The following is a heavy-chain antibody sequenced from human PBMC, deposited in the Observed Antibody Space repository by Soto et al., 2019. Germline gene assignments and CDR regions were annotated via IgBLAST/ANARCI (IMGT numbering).Heavy chain of an antibody. CDR3: AKDLGSGKPYYYYPMDT. J-gene: IGHJ6*04. CDR2: ISDDGSNK. Sequence: QGQLVESGGGVVQPGTSLRLSCEASGFIFSRYGMHWVRQAPGKGLEWVAVISDDGSNKYYAESVKGRFINSRDKSENTLYLQLNSVRAEDTSVYYCAKDLGSGKPYYYYPMDTWGKGTTVTVSS. V-gene: IGHV3-30*18. CDR1: GFIFSRYG. D-gene: IGHD3-10*01.